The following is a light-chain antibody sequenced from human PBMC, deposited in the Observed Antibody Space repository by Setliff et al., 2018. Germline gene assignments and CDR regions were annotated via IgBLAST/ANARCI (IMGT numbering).Light chain of an antibody. V-gene: IGLV1-44*01. J-gene: IGLJ2*01. CDR1: NSNIGSRT. Sequence: QSALTQPPSASGTPGQRVTISCSGSNSNIGSRTVNWYRQLPGTAPKLLIYKNNQRPSGVPDRFSGSKSGTSASLTISGLQSEDEADYYCAAWDDSLSGRVIFGGGTKVTVL. CDR3: AAWDDSLSGRVI. CDR2: KNN.